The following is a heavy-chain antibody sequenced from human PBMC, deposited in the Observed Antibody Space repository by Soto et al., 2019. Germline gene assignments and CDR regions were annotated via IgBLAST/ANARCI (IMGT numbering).Heavy chain of an antibody. V-gene: IGHV3-53*04. CDR2: LYTGGST. CDR3: ARGHPTDV. J-gene: IGHJ6*04. Sequence: QPGGSLRLSGAASGFTGSSYSMSWVRQAPGKGLEWVSVLYTGGSTYYADSVNGRFTIPRHNSENTLYLQMNSLRVEDTPVYYCARGHPTDVWGKATTVTVSS. CDR1: GFTGSSYS.